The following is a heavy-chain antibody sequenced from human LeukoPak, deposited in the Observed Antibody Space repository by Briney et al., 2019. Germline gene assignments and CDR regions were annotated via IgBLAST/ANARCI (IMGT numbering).Heavy chain of an antibody. V-gene: IGHV3-23*01. CDR1: GFTFSSYA. CDR3: AKPQVLAATLGPIDY. D-gene: IGHD2-2*01. Sequence: GGSLRLSYAASGFTFSSYAMSWVRQAPGKGLEWVSAISGSGGSTCYADSVKGRFTISRDNSKNTLYLQMNSLRAEDAAVYYCAKPQVLAATLGPIDYWGQGTLVTVSS. J-gene: IGHJ4*02. CDR2: ISGSGGST.